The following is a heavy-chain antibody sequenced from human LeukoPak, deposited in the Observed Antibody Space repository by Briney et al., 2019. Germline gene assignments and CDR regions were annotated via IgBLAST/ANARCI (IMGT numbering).Heavy chain of an antibody. CDR2: IYYSGST. CDR1: GGSISSSSYY. Sequence: KTSETLPLTCTVSGGSISSSSYYWGWIRQPPGKGLEWIANIYYSGSTYYNPSLTSRVTISVDTSKNQFSLKLSSVTAADTAVYHCARGGGDNGGYYFDSWGQGTLVTVSS. CDR3: ARGGGDNGGYYFDS. D-gene: IGHD4-17*01. V-gene: IGHV4-39*01. J-gene: IGHJ4*02.